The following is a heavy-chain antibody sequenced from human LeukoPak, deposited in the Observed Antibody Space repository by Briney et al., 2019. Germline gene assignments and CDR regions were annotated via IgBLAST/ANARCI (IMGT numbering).Heavy chain of an antibody. CDR2: MNPNSGNK. J-gene: IGHJ6*03. CDR3: ARVGGNYYYYYMDV. D-gene: IGHD3-10*01. CDR1: GYTFTSYD. V-gene: IGHV1-8*01. Sequence: SSVKLSCKASGYTFTSYDINWVRRATGQGLEWMGWMNPNSGNKGYAQKFRGRVTMTRNTSISTAYMELSSLRSEDTAVYYCARVGGNYYYYYMDVWGKGTTVTISS.